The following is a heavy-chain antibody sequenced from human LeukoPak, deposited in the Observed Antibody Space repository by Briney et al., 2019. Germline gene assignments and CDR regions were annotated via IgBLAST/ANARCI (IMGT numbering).Heavy chain of an antibody. CDR1: GFTFSSYW. J-gene: IGHJ5*02. D-gene: IGHD2-15*01. Sequence: GGSLRLSFAASGFTFSSYWMSWVRQAPGKGLEWVSYISSSSSTIYYADSVKGRFTISRDNAKNSLYLQMNSLRAEDTAVYYCAREEENDCSGGSCYSVNWFDPWGQGTLVTVSS. CDR3: AREEENDCSGGSCYSVNWFDP. V-gene: IGHV3-48*01. CDR2: ISSSSSTI.